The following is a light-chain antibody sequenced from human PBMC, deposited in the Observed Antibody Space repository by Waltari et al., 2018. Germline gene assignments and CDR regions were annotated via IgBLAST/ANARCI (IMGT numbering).Light chain of an antibody. Sequence: SACQSLNNSYVGLYQQKPGQAPRLLIYGAYNTAAGIPDRFSVSGSGTDFTLTISRLEPDDSAVYYCQQYGNTIMYTFGQGTKLEIK. CDR2: GAY. CDR3: QQYGNTIMYT. J-gene: IGKJ2*01. V-gene: IGKV3-20*01. CDR1: QSLNNSY.